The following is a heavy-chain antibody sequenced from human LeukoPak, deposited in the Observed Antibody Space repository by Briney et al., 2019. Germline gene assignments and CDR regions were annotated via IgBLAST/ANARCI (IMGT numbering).Heavy chain of an antibody. CDR3: AKDMAPTVITTVAFDI. D-gene: IGHD4-17*01. CDR2: ISWNSGSI. J-gene: IGHJ3*02. Sequence: GGSLRLSCAASGFTFDDYAMHWVRQAPGKGLEWVSGISWNSGSIGYADSVKGRFTISRDNAKNSLYLQMNSLRAEDTALYYCAKDMAPTVITTVAFDIWGQGTMVTVSS. V-gene: IGHV3-9*01. CDR1: GFTFDDYA.